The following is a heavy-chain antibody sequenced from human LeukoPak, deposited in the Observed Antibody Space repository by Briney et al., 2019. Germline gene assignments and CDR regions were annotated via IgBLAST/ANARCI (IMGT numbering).Heavy chain of an antibody. CDR1: GFTFSSYA. CDR2: ISYDGSNK. D-gene: IGHD4-17*01. CDR3: ASSGGLYGPPKY. J-gene: IGHJ4*02. V-gene: IGHV3-30-3*01. Sequence: GGSLRLSCAAFGFTFSSYAMHWVRQAPGKGLEWVAVISYDGSNKYYADSVKGRFTISRDNSKNTLYLQMNSLRAEDTAVYYCASSGGLYGPPKYWGQGTLVTVSS.